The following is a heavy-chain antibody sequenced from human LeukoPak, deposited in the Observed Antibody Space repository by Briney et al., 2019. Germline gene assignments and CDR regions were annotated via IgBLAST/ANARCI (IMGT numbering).Heavy chain of an antibody. CDR2: INPNSGGT. CDR1: GYSFADYY. CDR3: ARDRVVGARSSGVGDDAFDI. V-gene: IGHV1-2*02. J-gene: IGHJ3*02. D-gene: IGHD2-15*01. Sequence: GASVKVSCKASGYSFADYYMHWVRQAPGQGLEWMGWINPNSGGTNYAQKFQGRVTMTRDTSISTAYMELSRLRSDDTAVYYCARDRVVGARSSGVGDDAFDIWGQGAMVTVSS.